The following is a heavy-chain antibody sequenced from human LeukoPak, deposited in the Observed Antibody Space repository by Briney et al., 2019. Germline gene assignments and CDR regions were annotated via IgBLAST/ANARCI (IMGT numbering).Heavy chain of an antibody. D-gene: IGHD2-15*01. CDR3: AREGYSHTSNYFDN. CDR1: GFMFDDSA. CDR2: ISGDGVST. J-gene: IGHJ4*02. Sequence: GGSLRLSCAASGFMFDDSAMHWVRQAPGKGLEWVSLISGDGVSTFYADSVKGRFTISRDNSKNSLSLQMDSLTTEDTALYYCAREGYSHTSNYFDNWGQGILVTVSS. V-gene: IGHV3-43*02.